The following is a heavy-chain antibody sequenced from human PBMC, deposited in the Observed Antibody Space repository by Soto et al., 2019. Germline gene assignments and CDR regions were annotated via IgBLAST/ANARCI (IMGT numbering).Heavy chain of an antibody. D-gene: IGHD1-7*01. CDR1: GLTFSNYA. CDR3: AKNQERELPRVIDF. CDR2: MSGSSSTT. J-gene: IGHJ4*02. V-gene: IGHV3-23*01. Sequence: GALRLSCATSGLTFSNYAMSWVRQAPGGGLEWVSSMSGSSSTTYYADSVRGRFTISRDRSKNTLYLQMSSLRAEDTALYYCAKNQERELPRVIDFWGQGTLVTVSS.